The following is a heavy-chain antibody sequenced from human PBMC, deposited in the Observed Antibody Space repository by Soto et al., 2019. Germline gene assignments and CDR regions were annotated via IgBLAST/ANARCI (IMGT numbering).Heavy chain of an antibody. CDR3: ARGVTVFGLVSRFWFDP. J-gene: IGHJ5*02. CDR1: GGSISGGDYS. CDR2: IYNSGIT. D-gene: IGHD3-3*01. V-gene: IGHV4-30-4*01. Sequence: SETLSLTCTVSGGSISGGDYSRSWVRQSPGKGLEWVGHIYNSGITYYNPSLKSRVVISIDTSRNQFSLRLNSLTAADRAVYFCARGVTVFGLVSRFWFDPWGQGTVVTVSS.